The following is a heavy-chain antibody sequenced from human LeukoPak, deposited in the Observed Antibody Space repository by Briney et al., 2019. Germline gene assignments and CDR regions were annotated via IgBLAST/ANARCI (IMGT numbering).Heavy chain of an antibody. CDR3: ARAEGRPVIILAEYFQH. J-gene: IGHJ1*01. V-gene: IGHV3-48*01. CDR1: GFTFSSYS. CDR2: ISSSSSTI. Sequence: PGGPLRLSCAASGFTFSSYSMNWVRQAPGKGLEWVSYISSSSSTIYYADSVKGRFTISRDNAKNSLYLQMNSLRAEDTAVYYCARAEGRPVIILAEYFQHWGQGTLVTVSS. D-gene: IGHD3-3*01.